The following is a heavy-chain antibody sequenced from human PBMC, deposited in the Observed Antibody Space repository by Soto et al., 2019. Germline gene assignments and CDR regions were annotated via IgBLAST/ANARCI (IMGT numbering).Heavy chain of an antibody. CDR3: AKFHVAAAGTLYYYGMDV. D-gene: IGHD6-13*01. CDR1: GFTFSSYA. CDR2: ISGSGGST. Sequence: GGSLRLSCAASGFTFSSYAMSWVRQAPGKGLEWVSAISGSGGSTYYADSVKGRFTISRDNSKNTLYLQMNSLRAEDTAVYYCAKFHVAAAGTLYYYGMDVWGQGTTVTVSS. J-gene: IGHJ6*02. V-gene: IGHV3-23*01.